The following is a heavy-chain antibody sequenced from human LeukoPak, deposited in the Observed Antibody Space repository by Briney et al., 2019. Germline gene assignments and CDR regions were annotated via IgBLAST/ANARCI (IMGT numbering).Heavy chain of an antibody. CDR1: GFTFSSYAM. D-gene: IGHD1-26*01. CDR3: ARDRELAALDP. Sequence: GSLRLSCAASGFTFSSYAMSWVRQPPGKGLEWIGGLYHSGTIYYNPSLKSRVTISADKSKNHFSLKLTSVTAADTAVYYCARDRELAALDPWGQGTLVIVSS. V-gene: IGHV4-4*02. J-gene: IGHJ5*02. CDR2: LYHSGTI.